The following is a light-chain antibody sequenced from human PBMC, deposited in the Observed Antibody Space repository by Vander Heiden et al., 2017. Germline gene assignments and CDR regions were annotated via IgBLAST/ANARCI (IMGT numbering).Light chain of an antibody. CDR3: ASYSSSSTLYV. J-gene: IGLJ1*01. V-gene: IGLV2-14*03. Sequence: QSALTQPASVSGSPGQSFPISCTGTSSDVGGYNYVSWYQQHPGKAPKLMIYDVSHRPSGVSNRFSGAKSGNTASLTISGLQAEDEADYYCASYSSSSTLYVFGTGTKVTVL. CDR2: DVS. CDR1: SSDVGGYNY.